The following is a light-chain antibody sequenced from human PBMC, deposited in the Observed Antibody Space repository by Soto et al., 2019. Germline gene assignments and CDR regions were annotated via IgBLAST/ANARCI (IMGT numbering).Light chain of an antibody. CDR3: SSYADSNTYV. CDR1: SSDVGTYNY. Sequence: QSALTQPPSVSGSPGQSVTISCTGTSSDVGTYNYVSWYQQHPGKAPKLMIYDVSKRPSGVPDRFSGSKSGNTASLTVSGLQAEDEADYYCSSYADSNTYVFGTGTKVTVL. J-gene: IGLJ1*01. V-gene: IGLV2-8*01. CDR2: DVS.